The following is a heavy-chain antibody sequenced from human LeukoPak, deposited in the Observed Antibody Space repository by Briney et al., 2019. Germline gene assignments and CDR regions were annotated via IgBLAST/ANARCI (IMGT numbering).Heavy chain of an antibody. CDR2: ISHSERT. CDR1: GYSIRSGYY. D-gene: IGHD6-19*01. CDR3: ARGGRHYGDWLGSSGWYEPEPVRLDY. J-gene: IGHJ4*02. V-gene: IGHV4-38-2*02. Sequence: SETLSLTCTVSGYSIRSGYYWGWIRQPPGKGLEWIGSISHSERTHYYPSLKSRVTISLDTSKNQFSLRLTSVTAADTAAYYCARGGRHYGDWLGSSGWYEPEPVRLDYWGQGTLVTVSS.